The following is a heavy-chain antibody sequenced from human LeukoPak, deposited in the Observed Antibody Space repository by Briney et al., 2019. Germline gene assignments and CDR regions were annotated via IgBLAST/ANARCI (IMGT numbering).Heavy chain of an antibody. CDR2: ISGSGGST. D-gene: IGHD3-22*01. CDR3: AIVSSGYWYYFDY. J-gene: IGHJ4*02. Sequence: GGSLRLSCAASGFTFSSYAMSWVRQAPGKGLEWVSAISGSGGSTYYADSVKGRFTISRDNSKNTLYLQMNSLRAEDTAVYYCAIVSSGYWYYFDYWGQGTLVTASS. CDR1: GFTFSSYA. V-gene: IGHV3-23*01.